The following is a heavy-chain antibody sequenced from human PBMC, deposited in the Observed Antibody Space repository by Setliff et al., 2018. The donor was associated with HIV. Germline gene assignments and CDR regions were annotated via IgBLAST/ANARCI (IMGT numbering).Heavy chain of an antibody. CDR1: GGSISSHF. V-gene: IGHV4-59*11. Sequence: SETLSLTCTASGGSISSHFWSWIRQPPGKGLEWIGYIYYTGSAYYNPSLKSRITISIDTSKNQFSLNLNSVAAADTAVYYCAREVNAVADSDAFDIWGQGTRVTVSS. CDR2: IYYTGSA. D-gene: IGHD6-19*01. CDR3: AREVNAVADSDAFDI. J-gene: IGHJ3*02.